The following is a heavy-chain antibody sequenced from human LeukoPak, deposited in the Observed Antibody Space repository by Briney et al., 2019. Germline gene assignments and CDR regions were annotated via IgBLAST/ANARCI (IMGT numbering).Heavy chain of an antibody. V-gene: IGHV3-66*01. CDR3: TMLRGVIDPY. CDR2: IYSDGST. J-gene: IGHJ4*02. Sequence: GGSLRLSCVASGFTVSSNYMSWVRQAPGKGLEWVSVIYSDGSTSYADSVKARFTISRDNSKNMVFLLMSSLRVEDTAVYYCTMLRGVIDPYWGQGTLVTVSS. CDR1: GFTVSSNY. D-gene: IGHD3-10*01.